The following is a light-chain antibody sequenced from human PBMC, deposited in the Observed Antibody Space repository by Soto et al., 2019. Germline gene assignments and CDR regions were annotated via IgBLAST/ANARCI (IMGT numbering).Light chain of an antibody. CDR1: SSDVGGYNF. CDR2: EVT. Sequence: QSALTQPPSASGSRGQSVTISCTGTSSDVGGYNFVSWYQQHPGKAPQVILYEVTQRPSGVPDRFSGSKSGNTASLTVSGLQTEDEAHYYCSSYAGSKNRYVFGTGTKVTVL. V-gene: IGLV2-8*01. J-gene: IGLJ1*01. CDR3: SSYAGSKNRYV.